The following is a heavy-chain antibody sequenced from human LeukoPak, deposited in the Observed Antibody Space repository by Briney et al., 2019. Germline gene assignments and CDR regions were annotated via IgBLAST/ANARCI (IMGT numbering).Heavy chain of an antibody. CDR3: ARAPTVLVGYCSSSSCQADY. V-gene: IGHV3-7*01. Sequence: GGSLRLSCAASGFTFSNYWMSWVRQAPGKGLEWVANIKQDGSEKYYVGSVKGRFTISRDNAKNSLYLQMNSLRVEDTAVYYCARAPTVLVGYCSSSSCQADYWGQGTLVTVSS. J-gene: IGHJ4*02. CDR2: IKQDGSEK. CDR1: GFTFSNYW. D-gene: IGHD2-2*01.